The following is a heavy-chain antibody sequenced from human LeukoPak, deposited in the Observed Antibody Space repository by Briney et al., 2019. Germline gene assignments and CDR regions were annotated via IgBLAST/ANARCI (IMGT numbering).Heavy chain of an antibody. CDR2: IDPSDSYT. Sequence: GESLRISCKGSGYGFTTFWISWVRQMPGKGLEWMGRIDPSDSYTNYSPSFQGHVTISADKSISTAYLQWSSLKASDTAMYYCATLMTTVVTTWGQGTLVTVSS. D-gene: IGHD4-23*01. CDR1: GYGFTTFW. J-gene: IGHJ5*02. V-gene: IGHV5-10-1*01. CDR3: ATLMTTVVTT.